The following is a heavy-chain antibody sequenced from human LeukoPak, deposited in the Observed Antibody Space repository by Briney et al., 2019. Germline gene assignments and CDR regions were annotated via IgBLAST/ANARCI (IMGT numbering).Heavy chain of an antibody. D-gene: IGHD3-9*01. Sequence: GASVKVSCKTSGYTFTDYYMHWVRQAPGQGLEWMGWINPNTGGTDYAQMFQGRVTLTRDTSISTAYMEVRRLRSDDTAVYYCARAATGYDILTGYYNGPPDYRGQGTLVTVSS. V-gene: IGHV1-2*02. J-gene: IGHJ4*02. CDR3: ARAATGYDILTGYYNGPPDY. CDR2: INPNTGGT. CDR1: GYTFTDYY.